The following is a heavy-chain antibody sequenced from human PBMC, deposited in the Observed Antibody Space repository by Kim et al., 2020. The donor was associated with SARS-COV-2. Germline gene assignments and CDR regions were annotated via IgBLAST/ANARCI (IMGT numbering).Heavy chain of an antibody. J-gene: IGHJ4*02. CDR3: AKVGDYDSSGFYAFFRH. V-gene: IGHV3-74*01. Sequence: VKGRFTISRDNAKNTLYLQMNGLRPEDTAVYYCAKVGDYDSSGFYAFFRHWGQGARVTVSS. D-gene: IGHD3-22*01.